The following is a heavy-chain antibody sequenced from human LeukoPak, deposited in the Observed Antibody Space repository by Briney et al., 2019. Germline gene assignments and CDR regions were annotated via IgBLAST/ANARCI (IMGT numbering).Heavy chain of an antibody. CDR3: ARRAAADTNYYYYYMDV. J-gene: IGHJ6*03. V-gene: IGHV4-31*03. Sequence: SETLSLTCTVSGGSFSSGGYYWSWIRQHPGKGLEWIGYIYYSGSTYYNPSLKSRVTISVDTSKNQFSLKLSSVTAADTAVYYCARRAAADTNYYYYYMDVWGKRTTVTVSS. D-gene: IGHD6-13*01. CDR1: GGSFSSGGYY. CDR2: IYYSGST.